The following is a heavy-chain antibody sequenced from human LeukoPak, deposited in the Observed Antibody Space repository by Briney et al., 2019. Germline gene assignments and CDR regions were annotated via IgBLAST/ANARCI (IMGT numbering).Heavy chain of an antibody. Sequence: VGSLRLSCAAPGFTLSSYWMSWVRQAPGKGLEWGANIKTDGSEKIYVDSLKGRFTISRDNAKNSLYLQMNSLRAEDTAVYYCARAGFPVYDRSGSGGVYFDYWGQGTLVTVSS. V-gene: IGHV3-7*01. J-gene: IGHJ4*02. D-gene: IGHD3-22*01. CDR3: ARAGFPVYDRSGSGGVYFDY. CDR2: IKTDGSEK. CDR1: GFTLSSYW.